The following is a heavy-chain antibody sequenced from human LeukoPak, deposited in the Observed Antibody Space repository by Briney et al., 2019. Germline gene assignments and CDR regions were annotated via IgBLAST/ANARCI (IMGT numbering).Heavy chain of an antibody. J-gene: IGHJ4*02. V-gene: IGHV3-73*01. Sequence: GGSLKLSCAASGFTFSGSAMHWVRQASGKGLEWVGRIRSKANSYATAYAASVKGRFTISRDDSKNTAYLQMNSLKTEDTAVYYCTVDTNTDSQYYWGQGTLVTVSS. CDR2: IRSKANSYAT. CDR1: GFTFSGSA. D-gene: IGHD2-8*01. CDR3: TVDTNTDSQYY.